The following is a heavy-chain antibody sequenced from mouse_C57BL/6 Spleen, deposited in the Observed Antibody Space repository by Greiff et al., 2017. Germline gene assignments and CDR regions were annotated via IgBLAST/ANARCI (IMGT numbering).Heavy chain of an antibody. CDR1: GYTFTDYY. Sequence: EVQLQQSGPELVKPGASVKISCKASGYTFTDYYMNWVKQSHGKSLEWIGDINPNNGGTSYNQKFKGKATLTVDKSSSTAYMELRSLTSEDSAVYYCARRGLYSNYGGAMDYWGQGTSVTVSS. CDR3: ARRGLYSNYGGAMDY. CDR2: INPNNGGT. D-gene: IGHD2-5*01. J-gene: IGHJ4*01. V-gene: IGHV1-26*01.